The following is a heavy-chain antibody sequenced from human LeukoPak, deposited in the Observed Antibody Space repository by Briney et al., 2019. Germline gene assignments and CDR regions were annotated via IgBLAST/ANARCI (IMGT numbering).Heavy chain of an antibody. CDR2: IYDRGST. CDR1: GGSISSYY. CDR3: AGRAGTAVARFDP. D-gene: IGHD2-2*01. J-gene: IGHJ5*02. V-gene: IGHV4-59*08. Sequence: SETLSLTCTVSGGSISSYYWSWVRQPPGKGLEWIGYIYDRGSTKYNPSLKSRVTISVDTSKNQFSLKLSAVAAADTAVYYCAGRAGTAVARFDPGGQGTLVTVSS.